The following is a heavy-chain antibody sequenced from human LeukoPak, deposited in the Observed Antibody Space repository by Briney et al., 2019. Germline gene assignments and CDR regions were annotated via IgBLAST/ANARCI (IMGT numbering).Heavy chain of an antibody. D-gene: IGHD3-16*01. CDR3: VNDLFGYFDS. Sequence: AGGSLRLSCAASGFTFSSYAMSWVRQAPGEGLEWVSSISDSSDNTYYADSVKGRFITSRDNSKNTLFLQMHSLRAEDTAVYYCVNDLFGYFDSWGQGTLVTVSS. J-gene: IGHJ4*02. CDR2: ISDSSDNT. CDR1: GFTFSSYA. V-gene: IGHV3-23*01.